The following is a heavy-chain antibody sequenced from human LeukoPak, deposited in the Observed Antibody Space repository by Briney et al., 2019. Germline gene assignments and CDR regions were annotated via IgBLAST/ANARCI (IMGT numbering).Heavy chain of an antibody. V-gene: IGHV1-2*02. CDR3: ARAVPAPCGYCTNGVRRPWGLYY. J-gene: IGHJ4*02. CDR2: INPNSGGT. Sequence: GASVKVSCKASGYTFTGYYMHWVRQAPGQGLEWMGWINPNSGGTNYAQKFQVRVTMTRDTSISTAYMELSRLRSDDTAVYYCARAVPAPCGYCTNGVRRPWGLYYWGQGTLVTVSS. CDR1: GYTFTGYY. D-gene: IGHD2-8*01.